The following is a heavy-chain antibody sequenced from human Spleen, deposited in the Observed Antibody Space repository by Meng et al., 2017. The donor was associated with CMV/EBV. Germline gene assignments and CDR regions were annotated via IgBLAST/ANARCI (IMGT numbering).Heavy chain of an antibody. J-gene: IGHJ4*02. Sequence: GGSLRLSCKGSGYSFSTYWIGWVRQAPGQGLEWMGWISAYNGNTNYAQKLQGRVTMTTDTSTSTAYMELRSLRSDDTAVYYCARHPLGGSFPDYWGQGTLVTVSS. V-gene: IGHV1-18*04. CDR3: ARHPLGGSFPDY. CDR2: ISAYNGNT. CDR1: GYSFSTYW. D-gene: IGHD2-15*01.